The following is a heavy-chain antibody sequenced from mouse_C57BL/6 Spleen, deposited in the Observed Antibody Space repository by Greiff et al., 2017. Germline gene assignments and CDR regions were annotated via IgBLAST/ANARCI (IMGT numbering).Heavy chain of an antibody. Sequence: EVQLVESGGGLVQPGGSLKLSCAASGFTFSDYYMYWVSQTPEKRLEWVAYISNGGGSTYYPDTVKGRFTISRDNAKNTLYLQMSRLKSEDTAMYYCARQALDGYRYFDVWGTGTTVTVSS. J-gene: IGHJ1*03. CDR1: GFTFSDYY. CDR2: ISNGGGST. CDR3: ARQALDGYRYFDV. D-gene: IGHD2-3*01. V-gene: IGHV5-12*01.